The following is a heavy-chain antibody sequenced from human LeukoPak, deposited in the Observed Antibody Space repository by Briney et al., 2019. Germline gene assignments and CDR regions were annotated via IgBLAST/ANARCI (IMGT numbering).Heavy chain of an antibody. V-gene: IGHV4-34*01. CDR2: INHSGST. CDR3: ARERYSRAYFDY. CDR1: GGPLSGYY. D-gene: IGHD6-13*01. J-gene: IGHJ4*02. Sequence: PSETLSLTCAVYGGPLSGYYWSWIRQPPGKGLEWIGEINHSGSTNYNPSLKSRVTISVDTSKNQFSLRLSSVTAADTAVYYCARERYSRAYFDYWGQGTLVTVSS.